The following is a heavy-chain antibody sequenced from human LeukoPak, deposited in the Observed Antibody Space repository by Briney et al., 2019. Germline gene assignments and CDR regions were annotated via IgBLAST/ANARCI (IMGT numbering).Heavy chain of an antibody. CDR2: IYYSGST. CDR3: ASYCSSTSCPHRRAFDI. J-gene: IGHJ3*02. CDR1: DGSITSGTFY. Sequence: SDTLSLTCTASDGSITSGTFYWGWIRQPPGKGLEWIGSIYYSGSTYYNPSLKSRVTISVDTSKNQFSLKLSSVTAADTAVYYCASYCSSTSCPHRRAFDIWGQGTMVTVSS. V-gene: IGHV4-39*01. D-gene: IGHD2-2*01.